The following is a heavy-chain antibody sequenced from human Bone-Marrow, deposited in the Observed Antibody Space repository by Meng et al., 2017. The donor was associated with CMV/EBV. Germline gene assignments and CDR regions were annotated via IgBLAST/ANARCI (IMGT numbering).Heavy chain of an antibody. CDR1: GYTFSNFG. CDR3: ARVVDGYYDSSGYYYFDY. V-gene: IGHV1-18*01. CDR2: ISAYSANT. Sequence: QVSRVASGTEVQKPGASVTVSCKASGYTFSNFGFTWVRQAPGQGLEWMGWISAYSANTHYEPKFQGRVTMTTDTSTNTAYMDLRSMRSDDTAVYFCARVVDGYYDSSGYYYFDYWGQGTLVTVSS. D-gene: IGHD3-22*01. J-gene: IGHJ4*02.